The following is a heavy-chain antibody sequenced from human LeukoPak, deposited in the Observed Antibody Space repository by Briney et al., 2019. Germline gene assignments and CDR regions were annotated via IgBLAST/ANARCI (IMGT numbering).Heavy chain of an antibody. J-gene: IGHJ4*02. V-gene: IGHV3-30*19. CDR3: ARGVRLAVAGYIDY. Sequence: PGGSLRLSCAASGFTFSSYGMHWVRQAPGKGLEWVAAISYDGSNKNYADSVKGRFTISRDNAKNTLYLQMNSLRAEDTAVYYCARGVRLAVAGYIDYWGQGTLVTVSS. D-gene: IGHD6-19*01. CDR1: GFTFSSYG. CDR2: ISYDGSNK.